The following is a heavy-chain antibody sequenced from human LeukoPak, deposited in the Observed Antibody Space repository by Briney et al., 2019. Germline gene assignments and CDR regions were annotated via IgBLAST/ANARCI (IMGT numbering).Heavy chain of an antibody. CDR1: GFTVSSNY. Sequence: GGSLRLSCAASGFTVSSNYMSWVRQAPGKGLEWVSVIYSGGSTYYADSVKGRFTISRDNAKNSVYLQMNSLRAEDTAVYYCARVRSGWYMDVWGKGTTVTVS. J-gene: IGHJ6*03. CDR2: IYSGGST. V-gene: IGHV3-53*01. CDR3: ARVRSGWYMDV. D-gene: IGHD6-19*01.